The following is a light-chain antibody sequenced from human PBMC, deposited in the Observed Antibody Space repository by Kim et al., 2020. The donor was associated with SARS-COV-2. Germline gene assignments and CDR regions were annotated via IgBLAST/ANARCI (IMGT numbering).Light chain of an antibody. Sequence: QSVLTQPPSASETPGQRVTISCSGSSSNIGSNTVNWYRQLPGTAPKLLIYGNDQRPSGVPERFSASKSGTSASLAISGLQSEDEADYYCAAWDDSLNGFYVFGSGTKVTVL. CDR1: SSNIGSNT. J-gene: IGLJ1*01. V-gene: IGLV1-44*01. CDR2: GND. CDR3: AAWDDSLNGFYV.